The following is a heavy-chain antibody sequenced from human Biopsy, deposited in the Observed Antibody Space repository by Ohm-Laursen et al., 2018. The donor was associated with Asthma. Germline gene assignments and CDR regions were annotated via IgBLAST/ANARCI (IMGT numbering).Heavy chain of an antibody. CDR2: IIPIFDTP. Sequence: SVKVSCKASGYTFIGCHIHWMRQAPGQGLEWMGGIIPIFDTPNSAQKFQGRVTITADESTSTGYMELSSLRSEDTAVYYCASSGGNYGFYGMDVWGQGTTVTVSS. J-gene: IGHJ6*02. V-gene: IGHV1-69*13. CDR3: ASSGGNYGFYGMDV. D-gene: IGHD4-11*01. CDR1: GYTFIGCH.